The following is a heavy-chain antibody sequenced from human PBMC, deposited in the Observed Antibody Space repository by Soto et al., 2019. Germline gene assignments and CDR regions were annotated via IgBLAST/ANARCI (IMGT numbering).Heavy chain of an antibody. CDR3: AKRPRIPTTVTKITYFDY. J-gene: IGHJ4*02. D-gene: IGHD4-4*01. V-gene: IGHV3-30*18. CDR1: GFTFSSYG. Sequence: ESGGGVVQPGRSLRLSCAASGFTFSSYGMHWVRQAPGKGLEWVAVISYDGSNKYYADSVKGRFTISRDNSKNTLYLQMNSLRAEDTAVYYCAKRPRIPTTVTKITYFDYWGQGTLVTVSS. CDR2: ISYDGSNK.